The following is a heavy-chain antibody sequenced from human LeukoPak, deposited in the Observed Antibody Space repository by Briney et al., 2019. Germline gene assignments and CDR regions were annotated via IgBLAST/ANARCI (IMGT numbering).Heavy chain of an antibody. J-gene: IGHJ4*02. CDR1: GGSFSGYY. CDR2: IYYSGST. Sequence: PSETLSLTCAVYGGSFSGYYWSWIRQPPGKGLEWIGYIYYSGSTYYNPSLKSRVTISVDTSKNQFSLKLSSVTAADTAVYYCARGHYYDSSGTDYWGQGTLVTVSS. V-gene: IGHV4-30-4*08. D-gene: IGHD3-22*01. CDR3: ARGHYYDSSGTDY.